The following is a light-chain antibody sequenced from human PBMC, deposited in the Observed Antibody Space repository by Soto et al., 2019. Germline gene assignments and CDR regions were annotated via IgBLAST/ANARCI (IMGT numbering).Light chain of an antibody. CDR1: GCNVGNNN. CDR3: GTCDSSLSAVV. V-gene: IGLV1-51*01. J-gene: IGLJ2*01. Sequence: QSVLTQPPSVSAAPGQKVTISCSGSGCNVGNNNVSWYQQLPGTAPKHLIYDNNNRPSGIPDRFSGSKSGTSATLGITGLQTGDEADYYCGTCDSSLSAVVFGGGTKLTVL. CDR2: DNN.